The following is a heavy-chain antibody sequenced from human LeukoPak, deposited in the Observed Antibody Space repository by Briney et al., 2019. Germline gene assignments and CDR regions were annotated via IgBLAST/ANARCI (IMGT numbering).Heavy chain of an antibody. CDR2: IYYSGST. J-gene: IGHJ1*01. CDR3: ARAGSGGEYFQH. CDR1: GGSISSYY. Sequence: ASETLSLTCTVSGGSISSYYWSWIRQPPGKGLEWIGYIYYSGSTNYNPSLKSRVTISVDTSKNQFSLKLSSVTAADTAVYYCARAGSGGEYFQHWGQGTLVTVSS. V-gene: IGHV4-59*01. D-gene: IGHD6-19*01.